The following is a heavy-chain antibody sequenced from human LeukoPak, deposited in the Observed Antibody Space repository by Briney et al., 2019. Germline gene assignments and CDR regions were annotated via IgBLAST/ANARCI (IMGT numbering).Heavy chain of an antibody. J-gene: IGHJ3*02. CDR2: INPNSGGT. V-gene: IGHV1-2*02. CDR3: AVPEVVVAASGYDDAFDI. CDR1: GYTFTGYY. D-gene: IGHD2-15*01. Sequence: VASVTVSCKASGYTFTGYYMHWVRQAPGQGLEWMGWINPNSGGTNYAQKFQGRVTMTRDTSISTAYMELSRLRSDDTAVYYCAVPEVVVAASGYDDAFDIWGQGTMVTVSS.